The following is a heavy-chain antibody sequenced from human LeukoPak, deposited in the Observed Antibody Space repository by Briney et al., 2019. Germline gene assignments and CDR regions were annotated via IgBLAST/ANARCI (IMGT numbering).Heavy chain of an antibody. CDR3: ARDPLNGALDI. CDR1: GFSFSGSW. J-gene: IGHJ3*02. Sequence: GGSLRLSCTASGFSFSGSWMSWVRQLPGKGLEWLADMNPDGSAIVYVDSVEGRFTVSRNNAKNSLYLQMDGLRAEDTAVYYCARDPLNGALDIWGQGTLVTVSS. V-gene: IGHV3-7*01. CDR2: MNPDGSAI.